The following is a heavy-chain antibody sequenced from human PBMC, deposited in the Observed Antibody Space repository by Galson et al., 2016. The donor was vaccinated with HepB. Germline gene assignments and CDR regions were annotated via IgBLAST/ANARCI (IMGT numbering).Heavy chain of an antibody. CDR3: ERDLGFCKNGGGNRQWFDP. V-gene: IGHV1-18*01. Sequence: SVKVSCKASGYTLTSHGISWVRQAPGEGLEWMGWISGYNGYTNYAQKFQGRVTRTTDTSTSTVYMELWGLRSDETAVYSCERDLGFCKNGGGNRQWFDPWGHGTLVTVSS. J-gene: IGHJ5*02. CDR1: GYTLTSHG. CDR2: ISGYNGYT. D-gene: IGHD1-14*01.